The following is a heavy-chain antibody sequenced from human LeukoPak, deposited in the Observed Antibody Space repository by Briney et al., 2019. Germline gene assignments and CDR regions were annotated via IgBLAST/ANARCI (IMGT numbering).Heavy chain of an antibody. CDR1: GFTFSSYS. D-gene: IGHD3-22*01. CDR2: ISFSSDTI. Sequence: GGSLRLSCAASGFTFSSYSINWVRQAPGKGLEWVSYISFSSDTIYYADSVKGRFTISRDNAKNSLYLQMNSLRAEDTAVYYSARDRTYYDTSGYGLWGQGTLVTVSS. CDR3: ARDRTYYDTSGYGL. J-gene: IGHJ4*02. V-gene: IGHV3-48*01.